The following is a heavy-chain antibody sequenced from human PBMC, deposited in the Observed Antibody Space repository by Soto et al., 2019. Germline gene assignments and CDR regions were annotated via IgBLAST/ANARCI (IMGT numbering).Heavy chain of an antibody. D-gene: IGHD3-22*01. J-gene: IGHJ4*02. Sequence: GASVKVSCKASGYTFTGYYMHWVRQAPGQGLEWMGWINPNSGGTNYAQKLQGRVTMTRDTSISTAYMELSRLRSDDTAVYYCARGPYYYDSSGPPPFDYWGQGTLVTVSS. V-gene: IGHV1-2*02. CDR2: INPNSGGT. CDR1: GYTFTGYY. CDR3: ARGPYYYDSSGPPPFDY.